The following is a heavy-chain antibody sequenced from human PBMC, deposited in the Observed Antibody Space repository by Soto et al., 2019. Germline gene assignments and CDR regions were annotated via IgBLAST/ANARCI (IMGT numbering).Heavy chain of an antibody. J-gene: IGHJ4*02. CDR3: AKDQSSGQYYPDY. D-gene: IGHD3-22*01. Sequence: GGSLRLSCAASGFTFSTYGMSWVRQAPGKGLEWVSEISGSGGSAYYADSVKGRFTISRDNSKNTLYLQMNSLRAEDTAVYYCAKDQSSGQYYPDYWGQGTLVTVSS. V-gene: IGHV3-23*01. CDR1: GFTFSTYG. CDR2: ISGSGGSA.